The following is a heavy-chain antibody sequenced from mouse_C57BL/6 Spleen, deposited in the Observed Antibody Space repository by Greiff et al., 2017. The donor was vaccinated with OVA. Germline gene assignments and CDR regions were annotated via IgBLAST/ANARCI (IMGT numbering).Heavy chain of an antibody. V-gene: IGHV1-22*01. CDR3: ARWDYGSSYSFAY. Sequence: VQLQQSGPELVKPGASVKMSCKASGYTFTDYNMHWVKQSHGKSLEWIGYINPKNGGTSYNQKFKGKATLTVNKSSSTAYMELRSLTSEASAVYYVARWDYGSSYSFAYWGQGTLVTVSA. J-gene: IGHJ3*01. CDR1: GYTFTDYN. CDR2: INPKNGGT. D-gene: IGHD1-1*01.